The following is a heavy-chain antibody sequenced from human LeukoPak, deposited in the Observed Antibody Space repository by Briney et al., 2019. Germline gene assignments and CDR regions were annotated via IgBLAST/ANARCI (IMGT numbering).Heavy chain of an antibody. V-gene: IGHV3-30*02. CDR1: GFTFSSYG. Sequence: GGSLRLSCAASGFTFSSYGMHWVRQAPGKGLEWVAFIRYDGSNKYYADSVKGRFTISRDNSKNTLYLQMNSLRAEDTAVYYCAKAARPGPLGWDYMDVWGKGTTVTVSS. J-gene: IGHJ6*03. CDR3: AKAARPGPLGWDYMDV. D-gene: IGHD6-19*01. CDR2: IRYDGSNK.